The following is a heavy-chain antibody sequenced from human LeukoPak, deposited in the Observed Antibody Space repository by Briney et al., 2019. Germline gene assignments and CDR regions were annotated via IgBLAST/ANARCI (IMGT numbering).Heavy chain of an antibody. CDR2: IYPGDSDT. CDR3: ARPRDRTYYYDSRNAFDI. J-gene: IGHJ3*02. V-gene: IGHV5-51*01. Sequence: GESLKISCKGSGYSFTSYWIGWVRQMPGKGLEWMGIIYPGDSDTRCSPSFQGQVTISADKSISTAYLQWSSLKASDTAMYYCARPRDRTYYYDSRNAFDIWGQGTVVTVSS. D-gene: IGHD3-22*01. CDR1: GYSFTSYW.